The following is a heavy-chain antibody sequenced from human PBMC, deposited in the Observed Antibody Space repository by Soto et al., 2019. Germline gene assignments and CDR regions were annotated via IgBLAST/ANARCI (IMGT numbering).Heavy chain of an antibody. CDR1: GGSISSGGYY. CDR2: IYYSGST. J-gene: IGHJ6*02. CDR3: ARARLDYDFWSGYYPYGMDV. Sequence: LSLTCTVSGGSISSGGYYWSWIRQHPGKGLEWIGYIYYSGSTYYNPSLKSRVTISVDTSKNQFSLKLSSVTAADTAVYYCARARLDYDFWSGYYPYGMDVWGQGTTVTVSS. V-gene: IGHV4-31*03. D-gene: IGHD3-3*01.